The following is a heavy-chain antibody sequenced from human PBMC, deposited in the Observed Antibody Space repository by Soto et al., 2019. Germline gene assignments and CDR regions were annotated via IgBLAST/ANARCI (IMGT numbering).Heavy chain of an antibody. D-gene: IGHD3-16*01. Sequence: QVHLVQSGAEVKKPGSSVKVSCKASGGTFSPYTINWVRQAPGQGLEWMGRIIPFLGVTNHEQTFQDRVTITADKSESTAYLEFRSLISEDTAVDYCTRDWGSSVSTWESGGHWGQGTLVTVSS. CDR3: TRDWGSSVSTWESGGH. J-gene: IGHJ4*02. V-gene: IGHV1-69*08. CDR2: IIPFLGVT. CDR1: GGTFSPYT.